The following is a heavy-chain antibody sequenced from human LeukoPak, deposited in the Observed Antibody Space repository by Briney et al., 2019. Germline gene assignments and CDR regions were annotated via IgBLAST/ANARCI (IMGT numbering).Heavy chain of an antibody. V-gene: IGHV4-38-2*02. CDR2: IYHGGST. CDR3: ARADGEVYGDSAFDY. D-gene: IGHD4-17*01. J-gene: IGHJ4*02. CDR1: GYSISSGYY. Sequence: SETLSLTCTVSGYSISSGYYWGWIRQPPGKGLEWIGSIYHGGSTYYNPSLKSRVTISVDTSKNQFSLKLSSVTAADTAVYYCARADGEVYGDSAFDYWGQGTLVTVSS.